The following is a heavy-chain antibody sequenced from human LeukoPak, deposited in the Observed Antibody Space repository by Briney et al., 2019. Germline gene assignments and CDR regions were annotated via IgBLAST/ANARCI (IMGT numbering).Heavy chain of an antibody. CDR1: GFTFSSYA. Sequence: GRSLRLSCAASGFTFSSYAMHWVRQAPGKGLEWVAVISYDGSNKYYADSVKGRFTISRDNSKNTLYLQMNSLRAEDTAVYYCARVRGITMIVVVISGAFDIWGQGTMVTVSS. V-gene: IGHV3-30-3*01. CDR3: ARVRGITMIVVVISGAFDI. J-gene: IGHJ3*02. CDR2: ISYDGSNK. D-gene: IGHD3-22*01.